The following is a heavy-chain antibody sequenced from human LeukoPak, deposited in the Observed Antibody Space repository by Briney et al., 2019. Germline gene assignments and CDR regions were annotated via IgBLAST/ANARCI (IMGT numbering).Heavy chain of an antibody. J-gene: IGHJ4*02. CDR2: ISYDGSNK. Sequence: GRSLRLSCAASGFTFSSYGMHWVRQAPGKGLEWVAVISYDGSNKYYADSVKVRFTISRDNSKNTLYLQMNSLRAEDTAVYYCAKDPSGSYYGSGSYFDYWGQGTRVTVSS. D-gene: IGHD3-10*01. CDR1: GFTFSSYG. CDR3: AKDPSGSYYGSGSYFDY. V-gene: IGHV3-30*18.